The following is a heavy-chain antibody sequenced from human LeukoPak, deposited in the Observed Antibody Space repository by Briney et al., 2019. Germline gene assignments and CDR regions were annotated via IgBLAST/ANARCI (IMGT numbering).Heavy chain of an antibody. V-gene: IGHV3-23*01. CDR1: GFTFSNYA. Sequence: GGSLRLSCTASGFTFSNYAMSGVRQAPGKGLEWVSTISGSDGSTYYADSVKGRFTISRDNSKNTLYLQMNSLRVEDTAIYYCAKGRGYCTGGSCYSDYWGRGTLVTVSS. CDR2: ISGSDGST. CDR3: AKGRGYCTGGSCYSDY. D-gene: IGHD2-15*01. J-gene: IGHJ4*02.